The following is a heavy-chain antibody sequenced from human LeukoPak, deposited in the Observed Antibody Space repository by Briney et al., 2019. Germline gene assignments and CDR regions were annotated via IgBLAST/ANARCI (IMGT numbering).Heavy chain of an antibody. V-gene: IGHV3-7*01. J-gene: IGHJ4*02. CDR2: INQDGSAK. D-gene: IGHD5-12*01. CDR1: GFTFSNYW. Sequence: QSGGSLRLSCAASGFTFSNYWMSWVRQAPGKGLEWVANINQDGSAKYYVDSMEGRFTISRDNAKNSLYLQMNNLRAEDTAVYYCATVATGIDYWGQGTLVTVSS. CDR3: ATVATGIDY.